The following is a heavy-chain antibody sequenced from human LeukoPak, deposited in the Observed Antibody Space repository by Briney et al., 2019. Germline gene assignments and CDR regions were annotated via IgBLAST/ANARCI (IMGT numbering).Heavy chain of an antibody. D-gene: IGHD6-19*01. Sequence: GASVKVSCKASGGTFSSYAISWLRQAPGQGLEWMGGIIPIFGTANYAQKFQGRVTITADESTSTAYMELSSLRSEDTAVYCCARERSSGWSPFDYWGQGTLVTVSS. CDR3: ARERSSGWSPFDY. CDR1: GGTFSSYA. V-gene: IGHV1-69*13. J-gene: IGHJ4*02. CDR2: IIPIFGTA.